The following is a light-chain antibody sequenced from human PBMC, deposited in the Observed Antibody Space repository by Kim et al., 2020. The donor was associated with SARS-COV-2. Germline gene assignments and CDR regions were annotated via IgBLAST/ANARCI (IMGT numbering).Light chain of an antibody. CDR3: SSYTSTTPVV. J-gene: IGLJ2*01. CDR2: DVS. CDR1: NSDVGGYNY. V-gene: IGLV2-14*01. Sequence: QSALTQPASVSGSPGQSITISCTGTNSDVGGYNYVSWYQLHPGKAPKLMIYDVSNRPSGVSNRFSGSKSVNTASLTISGLQAEDEADYYCSSYTSTTPVVFGGGTQLTVL.